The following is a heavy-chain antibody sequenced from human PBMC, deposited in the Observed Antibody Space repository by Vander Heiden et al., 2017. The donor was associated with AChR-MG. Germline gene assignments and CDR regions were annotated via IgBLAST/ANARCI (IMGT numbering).Heavy chain of an antibody. Sequence: QLQLQESGPGLVKPSETLSPTCTVSGGPISSSSYYWGWIRQPPGKGLEWIGSIYYSGSTYYNPSLKSRVTISVDTSKNQFSLKLSSVTAADTAVYYCARYAYCGGDCYRYYYYYYGMDVWGQGTTVTVSS. CDR3: ARYAYCGGDCYRYYYYYYGMDV. J-gene: IGHJ6*02. D-gene: IGHD2-21*02. CDR1: GGPISSSSYY. CDR2: IYYSGST. V-gene: IGHV4-39*01.